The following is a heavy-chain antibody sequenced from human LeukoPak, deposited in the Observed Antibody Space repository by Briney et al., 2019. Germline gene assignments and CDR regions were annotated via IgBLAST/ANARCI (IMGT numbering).Heavy chain of an antibody. J-gene: IGHJ4*02. CDR1: KFIFSDYY. D-gene: IGHD3/OR15-3a*01. Sequence: PGGSLRLSCAASKFIFSDYYMTWVRQAPGKGPEWVAYMNQFGTGIKYLDSVKGRFTISRDNAKNSLYLWMTSLTADDTAVYYCARGTYYYEFWGQGTLVIVSS. CDR2: MNQFGTGI. CDR3: ARGTYYYEF. V-gene: IGHV3-7*04.